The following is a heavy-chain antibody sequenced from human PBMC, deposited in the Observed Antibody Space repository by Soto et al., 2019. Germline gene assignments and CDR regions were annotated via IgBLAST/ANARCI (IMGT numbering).Heavy chain of an antibody. CDR3: ARVFSYQGSISGCYSSDAFEF. J-gene: IGHJ3*01. CDR2: ISAHTGST. CDR1: GYTFTSSG. Sequence: QVQLVQSGAEVKKPGASVKVSCKASGYTFTSSGMSWVRQAPGQRPEWMGWISAHTGSTEYAQRFKGKVPMTTELSTSTACIELRSLRSDAAAGYYCARVFSYQGSISGCYSSDAFEFWGPGTLVTVSS. D-gene: IGHD3-22*01. V-gene: IGHV1-18*01.